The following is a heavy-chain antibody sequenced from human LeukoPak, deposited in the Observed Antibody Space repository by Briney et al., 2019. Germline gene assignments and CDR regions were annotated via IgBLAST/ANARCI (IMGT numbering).Heavy chain of an antibody. CDR2: IYITGST. V-gene: IGHV4-4*07. Sequence: SETLSLTCAVSGGSISGYFWTWIRQPAGKGLEWIGRIYITGSTNYNPSLKSRVTMSLDKSKNQFSMKLTSVTAADTADYYCARGITVRDNYYYFDYWGQGTLVTVSS. J-gene: IGHJ4*02. CDR1: GGSISGYF. D-gene: IGHD5-24*01. CDR3: ARGITVRDNYYYFDY.